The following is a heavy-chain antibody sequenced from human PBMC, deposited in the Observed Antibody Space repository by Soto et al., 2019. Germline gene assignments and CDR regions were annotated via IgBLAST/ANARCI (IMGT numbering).Heavy chain of an antibody. CDR2: MNPNSGNT. V-gene: IGHV1-8*01. CDR3: ASRVDTAMVDAFDI. CDR1: GYTFTSYD. Sequence: KVSCKASGYTFTSYDINWVRQATGQGLEWMGWMNPNSGNTGYAQKFQGRVTMTRNTSISTAYMELSSLRSEDTAVYYCASRVDTAMVDAFDIWGQGTMVTVSS. J-gene: IGHJ3*02. D-gene: IGHD5-18*01.